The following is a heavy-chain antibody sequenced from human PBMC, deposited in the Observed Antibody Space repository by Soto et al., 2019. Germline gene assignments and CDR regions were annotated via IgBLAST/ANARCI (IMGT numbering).Heavy chain of an antibody. CDR1: GGSISRYF. D-gene: IGHD5-18*01. V-gene: IGHV4-59*01. CDR2: IYYSGSS. Sequence: SETLSLTCTVSGGSISRYFWSWIRQPPGKGLEWIAYIYYSGSSNYNPSLKSRVTISIDTSKNQFSLKLTSVTAADTAVYYCARAPYSYGYFDYWGQGTLVTVSS. J-gene: IGHJ4*02. CDR3: ARAPYSYGYFDY.